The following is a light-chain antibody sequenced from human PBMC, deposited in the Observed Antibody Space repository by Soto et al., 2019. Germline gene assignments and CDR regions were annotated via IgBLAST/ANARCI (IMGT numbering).Light chain of an antibody. CDR2: GAS. J-gene: IGKJ5*01. CDR1: QSININ. CDR3: QQYDNWPIT. Sequence: IVMTQSPATLSVSPGERATLSFRASQSININLAWYQQKPGQAPRLLIYGASTRATGLPARFSGSGSGTEFTLIISSLQSEDSAVYYCQQYDNWPITFGQGTRLEIK. V-gene: IGKV3-15*01.